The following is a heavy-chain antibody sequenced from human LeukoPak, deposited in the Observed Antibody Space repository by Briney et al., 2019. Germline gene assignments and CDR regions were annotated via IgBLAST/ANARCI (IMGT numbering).Heavy chain of an antibody. CDR1: GFTFSGYE. J-gene: IGHJ4*02. CDR3: ARDMGYCSGPSCYGIRYFDY. D-gene: IGHD2-2*01. CDR2: IVGSGSTI. V-gene: IGHV3-48*03. Sequence: PGGSLRLSCAASGFTFSGYEMNWVRQAPGKGLEWLSYIVGSGSTIHYAESVKGRFTVSTDNAKNSLYLKMNSLRAEDTADYYCARDMGYCSGPSCYGIRYFDYWGPGTLVTVS.